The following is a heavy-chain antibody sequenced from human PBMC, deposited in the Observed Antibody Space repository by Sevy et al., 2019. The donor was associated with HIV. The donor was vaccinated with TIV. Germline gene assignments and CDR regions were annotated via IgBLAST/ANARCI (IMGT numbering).Heavy chain of an antibody. CDR2: INGRGGST. D-gene: IGHD6-13*01. Sequence: GGSLRLSCAASGFTFSSFAMSWVRQVPGKGLEWVSSINGRGGSTYYADSVKGRVTLSRDNSKNTLFLQKDSLRAEDTAIYYCARPTPRIAASSAAFFDYWGQGTLVTVSS. CDR1: GFTFSSFA. J-gene: IGHJ4*02. V-gene: IGHV3-23*01. CDR3: ARPTPRIAASSAAFFDY.